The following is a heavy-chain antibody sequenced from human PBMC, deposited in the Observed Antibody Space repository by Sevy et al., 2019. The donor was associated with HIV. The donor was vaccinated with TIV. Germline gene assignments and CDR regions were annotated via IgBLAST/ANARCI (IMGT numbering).Heavy chain of an antibody. Sequence: GESLKISCKGSGYSFTSYWIGWVRQMPGKGLEWMGIIYPGDSDTRYSPSFQGQVTISADKSISTAYLQWSSLKASDTAMYYCARKPTLYYESSGYYYDPFDYWGQGTLVTVSS. CDR3: ARKPTLYYESSGYYYDPFDY. V-gene: IGHV5-51*01. J-gene: IGHJ4*02. CDR2: IYPGDSDT. D-gene: IGHD3-22*01. CDR1: GYSFTSYW.